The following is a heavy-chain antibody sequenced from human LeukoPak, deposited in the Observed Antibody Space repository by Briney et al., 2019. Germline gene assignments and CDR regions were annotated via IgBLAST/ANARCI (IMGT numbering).Heavy chain of an antibody. D-gene: IGHD2-15*01. CDR3: SRQHCSGGSCSYVDY. V-gene: IGHV3-73*01. CDR2: IRSKPSSYTT. Sequence: QPGGTLKLSCAASGFDFSDFYIHWVRQASGRGLEWVGLIRSKPSSYTTVYAASVKGRFTISRDDSKNTTYLQMNSLKAEDTAVYYCSRQHCSGGSCSYVDYWGQGTLVTVSS. CDR1: GFDFSDFY. J-gene: IGHJ4*02.